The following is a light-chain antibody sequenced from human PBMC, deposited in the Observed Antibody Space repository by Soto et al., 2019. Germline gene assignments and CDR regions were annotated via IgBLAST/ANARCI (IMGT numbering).Light chain of an antibody. CDR3: QQYNSYPWT. CDR1: QSISSW. CDR2: DVS. V-gene: IGKV1-5*01. J-gene: IGKJ1*01. Sequence: DIQMTQPPSTLSASVGDRVTITCRASQSISSWLAWYQQKPGKAPKLLIYDVSCLESGVPSRFSSNGSRTEFTLTISRLEPDDFATYDCQQYNSYPWTVGQGTKVEIK.